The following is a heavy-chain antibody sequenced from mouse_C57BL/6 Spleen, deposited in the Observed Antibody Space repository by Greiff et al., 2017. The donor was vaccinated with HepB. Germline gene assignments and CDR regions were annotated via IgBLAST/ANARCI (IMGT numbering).Heavy chain of an antibody. V-gene: IGHV1-19*01. Sequence: VQLKESGPVLVKPGASVKMSCKASGYTFTDYYMNWVKQSHGKSLEWIGVINPYNGGTSYNQKFKGKATLTVDKSSSTAYMELNSLTSEDSAVYYCARSYGNYGDFDYWGQGTTLTVSS. J-gene: IGHJ2*01. D-gene: IGHD2-1*01. CDR1: GYTFTDYY. CDR3: ARSYGNYGDFDY. CDR2: INPYNGGT.